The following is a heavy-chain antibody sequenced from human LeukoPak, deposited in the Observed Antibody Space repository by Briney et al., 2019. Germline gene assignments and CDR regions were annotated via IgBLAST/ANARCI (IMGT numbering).Heavy chain of an antibody. CDR1: GYTFTSYG. CDR3: ARGYCSSTSCYTGSYYYMDV. J-gene: IGHJ6*03. D-gene: IGHD2-2*02. Sequence: GASVKVSCKAFGYTFTSYGISWVRQAPGQGLEWMGWISAYNGDTNYAQKLHGRVTMTTDTSTSTAYLELRSLRSDDTAVYYCARGYCSSTSCYTGSYYYMDVWGKGTTVTVSS. V-gene: IGHV1-18*01. CDR2: ISAYNGDT.